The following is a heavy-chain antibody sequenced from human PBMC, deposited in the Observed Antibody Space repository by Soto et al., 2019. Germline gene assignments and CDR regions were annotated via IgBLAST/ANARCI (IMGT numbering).Heavy chain of an antibody. CDR1: GGTFSSYA. J-gene: IGHJ5*02. D-gene: IGHD3-22*01. Sequence: SVKVSCKASGGTFSSYAISWVRQAPGQGLEWMGGIIPIFGTANYAQKFQGRVTITADESTSTAYMELSSLRSEDTAVYYCARYVPGGYDSSGYYHYNWFDPWGQGTLVTVSS. CDR2: IIPIFGTA. CDR3: ARYVPGGYDSSGYYHYNWFDP. V-gene: IGHV1-69*13.